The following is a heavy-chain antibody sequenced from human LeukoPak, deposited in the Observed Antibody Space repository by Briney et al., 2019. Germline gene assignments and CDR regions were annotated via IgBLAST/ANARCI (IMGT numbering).Heavy chain of an antibody. V-gene: IGHV1-2*02. CDR1: GYTFTDYY. CDR2: VNPKNGGT. Sequence: ASVKVSCKASGYTFTDYYIHWVRLAPGQGLEWMGWVNPKNGGTNYAQKFQGRVTMTRDTSISTAYMELSRLISDDTAVYYCARSNIAVRRGDNWFDPWGQGTLVTVSS. CDR3: ARSNIAVRRGDNWFDP. J-gene: IGHJ5*02. D-gene: IGHD6-6*01.